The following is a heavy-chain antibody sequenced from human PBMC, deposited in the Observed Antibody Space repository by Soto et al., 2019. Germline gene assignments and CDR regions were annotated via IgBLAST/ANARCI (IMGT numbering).Heavy chain of an antibody. J-gene: IGHJ6*02. CDR3: ARHGLYGDYEDYYYGMDV. CDR1: GGSISSSSYY. D-gene: IGHD4-17*01. V-gene: IGHV4-39*01. CDR2: IYYSGST. Sequence: SETLSLTCTVSGGSISSSSYYWGWIRQPPGKGLEWIGSIYYSGSTYYNPSLKSRVTISVDTSKNQFSLKLSSVTAADTAVYYCARHGLYGDYEDYYYGMDVWGQGTTVT.